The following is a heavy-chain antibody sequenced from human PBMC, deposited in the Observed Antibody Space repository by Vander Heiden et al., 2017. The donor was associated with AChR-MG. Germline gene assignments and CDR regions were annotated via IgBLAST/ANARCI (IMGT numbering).Heavy chain of an antibody. CDR2: SSGSDGST. D-gene: IGHD2-2*01. CDR3: AKDSSTSSNFDY. V-gene: IGHV3-23*01. CDR1: GFHFSSHA. J-gene: IGHJ4*02. Sequence: EVQLLESGGGLVQHGGSLRLSCAATGFHFSSHAMSWFPQAQGKGLGWVSASSGSDGSTYYTDSVKGRFTISRDNSKNTLYLQMNSLRAEDTAVYYCAKDSSTSSNFDYWGQGTLVTVSS.